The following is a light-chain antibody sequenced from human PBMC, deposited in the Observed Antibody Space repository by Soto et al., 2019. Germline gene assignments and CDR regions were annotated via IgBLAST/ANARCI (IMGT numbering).Light chain of an antibody. Sequence: DIHMTQSPSSLSASVGDRVTITCRASQSISNYLNWYQQKPGKAPNLLIYIASNLHSGVPSRFSGSGSGTDFTLTISSLQPEDFATYYCQQSYSTPYTVGQGTKVDIK. CDR3: QQSYSTPYT. CDR1: QSISNY. V-gene: IGKV1-39*01. J-gene: IGKJ2*01. CDR2: IAS.